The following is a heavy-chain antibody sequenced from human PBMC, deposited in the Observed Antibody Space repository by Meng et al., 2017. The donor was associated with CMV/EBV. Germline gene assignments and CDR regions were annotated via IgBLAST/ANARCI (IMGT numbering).Heavy chain of an antibody. V-gene: IGHV1-69*05. CDR1: GGTFSSYA. J-gene: IGHJ3*02. CDR2: IIPIFGTA. D-gene: IGHD2-2*01. CDR3: ARDRGDCSSTSCLDAFDI. Sequence: SVKVSCKASGGTFSSYAISWVRQAPGQGLEWMGGIIPIFGTANYAQKFQGRVTITTDESTSTAYMELSSLRSEDTAVYYCARDRGDCSSTSCLDAFDIWGQGTMVTVSS.